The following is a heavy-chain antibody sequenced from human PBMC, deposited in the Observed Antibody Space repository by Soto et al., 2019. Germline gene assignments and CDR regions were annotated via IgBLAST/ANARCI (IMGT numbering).Heavy chain of an antibody. D-gene: IGHD3-16*01. Sequence: QVQLVQSGAEVKKPGSSVKVSCKASVGTFSSYAINWVRQAPGQGLEWMGGIIPIFATADYAQKFQGRVTITADESTSTAYMELSSLRSEDAAVYYCAQCLLGVNYYYGMDVWGQGTTVTVSS. CDR3: AQCLLGVNYYYGMDV. CDR2: IIPIFATA. CDR1: VGTFSSYA. J-gene: IGHJ6*02. V-gene: IGHV1-69*12.